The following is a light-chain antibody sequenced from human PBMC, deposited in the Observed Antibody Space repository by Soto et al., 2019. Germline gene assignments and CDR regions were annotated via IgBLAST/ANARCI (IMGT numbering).Light chain of an antibody. J-gene: IGKJ1*01. CDR2: DAF. V-gene: IGKV1-5*01. CDR3: QQYNSYSGT. Sequence: DIQMTQSPSTLSASVGDRVTITCRASQSISSWLAWDQQKPGKAPKLLIYDAFSLESGVPSRFSGSGSGTEFTLTISSLQPDDFATYYCQQYNSYSGTFSQGTKVEIK. CDR1: QSISSW.